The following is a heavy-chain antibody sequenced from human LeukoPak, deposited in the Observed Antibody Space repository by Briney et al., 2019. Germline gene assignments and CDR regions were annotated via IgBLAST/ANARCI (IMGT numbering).Heavy chain of an antibody. Sequence: SETLSLTCTVSGGSISSYYWSWIRQPPGKGLEWIGYIYYSGSTNYNPSLKSRVTISVDTSKNQFSLKLSSVTAADTAVYYCAIEGASGFTKYNYYYYMDVWGKGTTVTVSS. D-gene: IGHD6-19*01. CDR1: GGSISSYY. V-gene: IGHV4-59*01. J-gene: IGHJ6*03. CDR2: IYYSGST. CDR3: AIEGASGFTKYNYYYYMDV.